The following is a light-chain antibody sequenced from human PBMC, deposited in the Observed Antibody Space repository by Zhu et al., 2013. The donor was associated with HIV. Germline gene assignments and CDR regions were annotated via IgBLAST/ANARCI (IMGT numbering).Light chain of an antibody. J-gene: IGKJ3*01. Sequence: DIQMTQSPSYVSASVGDRVTITCRASQDIGDWLAWYQQKAGKPPNLLIYDASSLESGVPSRFSGSGSGTEFTLTISSLQPEDFATYYCQQLNSYPPVFGPGTKVDIK. CDR3: QQLNSYPPV. V-gene: IGKV1-12*01. CDR2: DAS. CDR1: QDIGDW.